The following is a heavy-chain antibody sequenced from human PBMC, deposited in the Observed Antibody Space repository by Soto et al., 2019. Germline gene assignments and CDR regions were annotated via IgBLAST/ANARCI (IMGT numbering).Heavy chain of an antibody. V-gene: IGHV1-46*01. Sequence: QVQLAQSGPEVKKPGASVKISCKASGYTFTNFYIHWVRQAPGQGLEWMGIINPSGGSTTYAPEFRGRVAMTADTSTNTVYMELRGLTSDDTAVYYGARPQKVSGYYCPYWGQGALVTVS. CDR2: INPSGGST. D-gene: IGHD5-12*01. CDR1: GYTFTNFY. J-gene: IGHJ4*02. CDR3: ARPQKVSGYYCPY.